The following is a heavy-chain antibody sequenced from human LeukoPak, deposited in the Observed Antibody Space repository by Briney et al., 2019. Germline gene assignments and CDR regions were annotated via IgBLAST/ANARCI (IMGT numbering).Heavy chain of an antibody. D-gene: IGHD3-9*01. Sequence: SETLSLTCTVSGGSISSNSDYWGWIRQPPGKGLEWIGSISYSGTTYYNPSLMSRVTISVDTSKNQFSLKLSSVTAADTAVYYCARDPNNYDILTGYAFDYWGQGTLVTVSS. J-gene: IGHJ4*02. CDR2: ISYSGTT. CDR3: ARDPNNYDILTGYAFDY. CDR1: GGSISSNSDY. V-gene: IGHV4-39*07.